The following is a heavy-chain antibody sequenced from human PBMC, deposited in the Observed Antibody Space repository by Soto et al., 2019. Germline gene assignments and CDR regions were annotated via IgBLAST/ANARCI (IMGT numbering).Heavy chain of an antibody. CDR3: ARRSGSVSVNWFDP. Sequence: GASAKLSCKASGGTFSSYAISWVRQALGQGPEWMGWMNPNSGNIGYAQKFQGRVTMTRNTSISTAYMELSSLRSEDTAVYYCARRSGSVSVNWFDPWGQGTLVTVSS. CDR2: MNPNSGNI. CDR1: GGTFSSYA. V-gene: IGHV1-8*02. J-gene: IGHJ5*02. D-gene: IGHD1-26*01.